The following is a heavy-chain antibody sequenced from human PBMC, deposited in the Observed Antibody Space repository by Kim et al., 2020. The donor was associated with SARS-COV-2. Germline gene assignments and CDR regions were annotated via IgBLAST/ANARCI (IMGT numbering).Heavy chain of an antibody. CDR1: GYNFPNYW. V-gene: IGHV5-51*01. CDR2: IYPADSDT. J-gene: IGHJ4*02. D-gene: IGHD3-10*01. CDR3: ARHWRQYYPSGNFFPPPEK. Sequence: GESLKISCQTSGYNFPNYWIGWVRQMPGKGLDWLGIIYPADSDTRYSPSFQGQVTISADKSISTAYLQWSSLKASDTAIYYCARHWRQYYPSGNFFPPPEKWGRGTLVTVSS.